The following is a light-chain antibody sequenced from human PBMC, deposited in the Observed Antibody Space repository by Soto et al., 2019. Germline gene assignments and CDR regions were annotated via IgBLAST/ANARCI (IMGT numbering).Light chain of an antibody. CDR3: QSYDSSLSTYV. Sequence: QAVVTQPPSVSGAPGQRVTISCAGSSSNLVHWYQHLPGTAPRLLIFGDTNRPSGVPDRFSGSNSGNSASLAITGLQAEDEADYYCQSYDSSLSTYVFGTGTKVTVL. CDR1: SSNL. V-gene: IGLV1-40*01. CDR2: GDT. J-gene: IGLJ1*01.